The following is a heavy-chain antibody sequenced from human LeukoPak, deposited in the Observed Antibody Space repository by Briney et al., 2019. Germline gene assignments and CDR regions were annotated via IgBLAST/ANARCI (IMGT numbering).Heavy chain of an antibody. CDR2: IYYSGST. CDR1: GGSISSGDYS. CDR3: AREHEGYFDY. J-gene: IGHJ4*02. Sequence: SQTLSLTCTVSGGSISSGDYSWSWIRQPPGKGLEWIGYIYYSGSTYYNPSLKSRVTISVDTSKNQFSLNLSSVTAADTAVYYCAREHEGYFDYWGQGTLVTVSS. V-gene: IGHV4-30-4*01.